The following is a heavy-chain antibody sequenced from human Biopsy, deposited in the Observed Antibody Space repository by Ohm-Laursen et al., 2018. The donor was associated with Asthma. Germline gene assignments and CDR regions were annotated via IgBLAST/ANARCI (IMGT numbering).Heavy chain of an antibody. V-gene: IGHV4-30-4*01. D-gene: IGHD3-22*01. J-gene: IGHJ6*02. CDR1: GDSISSIDYY. Sequence: SQTLSLTCTVSGDSISSIDYYWSWIRQPPGRGLEWIGYIYNSGTTYYNPSLKSRITISKDTSKNQFSLKLSSVTAADTAVYYCARSYYDSSPYYYYGMDVWGRGTTVVVSS. CDR3: ARSYYDSSPYYYYGMDV. CDR2: IYNSGTT.